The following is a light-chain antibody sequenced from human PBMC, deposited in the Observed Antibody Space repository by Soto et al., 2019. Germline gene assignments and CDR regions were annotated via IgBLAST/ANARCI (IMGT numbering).Light chain of an antibody. Sequence: IVMTQSPATLSLSPGERATLSCRASLSVGNNLAWYQQKAGQAPSLLIQGASTRATGIPARFSGSVSGTEFPLTISRLHSEDFAGYYCQQWDNRPLTFGPGTKVDIK. CDR1: LSVGNN. CDR3: QQWDNRPLT. J-gene: IGKJ1*01. V-gene: IGKV3-15*01. CDR2: GAS.